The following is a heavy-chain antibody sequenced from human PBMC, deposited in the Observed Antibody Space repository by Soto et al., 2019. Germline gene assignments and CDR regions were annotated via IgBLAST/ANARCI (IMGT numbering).Heavy chain of an antibody. Sequence: QVQLQESGPGLVKPSGTLSLTCAVSSGSISSSNWWSWVRQPPGKGLEWIGEIYHSGSTNYNPSLKGRVTISVDKSKDQFSLKLSSVTAADAAVYYCASQQYYSKISWFDPWGQGTLVTVSS. CDR2: IYHSGST. CDR1: SGSISSSNW. D-gene: IGHD4-4*01. V-gene: IGHV4-4*02. CDR3: ASQQYYSKISWFDP. J-gene: IGHJ5*02.